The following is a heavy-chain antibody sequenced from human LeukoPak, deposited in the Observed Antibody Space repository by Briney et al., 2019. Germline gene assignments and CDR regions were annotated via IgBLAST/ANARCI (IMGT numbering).Heavy chain of an antibody. CDR3: ARHLGP. CDR1: GGSIXGYY. D-gene: IGHD1-26*01. Sequence: ETLSLTCTXSGGSIXGYYWSWIRQPAGKGLEWIGRISATGITHYNPSLESRVTMSVDMSRNQFSLKLSSVAAADTAVFYCARHLGPWGPGTLVTVSS. V-gene: IGHV4-4*07. CDR2: ISATGIT. J-gene: IGHJ4*02.